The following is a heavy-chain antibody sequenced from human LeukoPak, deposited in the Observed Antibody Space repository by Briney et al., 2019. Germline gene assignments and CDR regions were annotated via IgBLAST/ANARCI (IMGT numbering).Heavy chain of an antibody. CDR1: GGTFSSYA. J-gene: IGHJ4*02. D-gene: IGHD3-9*01. CDR2: IIPIFGTA. V-gene: IGHV1-69*06. CDR3: ASGINYFGYFDY. Sequence: VASVKVSCKASGGTFSSYAISWVRQAPGQGLEWMGRIIPIFGTANYAQKFQGRVTITADKSTGTAYMELSSLRSEDTAVYYCASGINYFGYFDYWGQGTLVTVSS.